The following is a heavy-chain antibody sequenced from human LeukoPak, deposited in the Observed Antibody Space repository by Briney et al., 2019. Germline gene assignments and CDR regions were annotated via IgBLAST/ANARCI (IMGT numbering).Heavy chain of an antibody. CDR3: ASSSSGYYPPFDY. D-gene: IGHD3-22*01. CDR1: GFTFSSYA. V-gene: IGHV3-23*01. CDR2: ISGSGGST. J-gene: IGHJ4*02. Sequence: PGGSLRLSCAASGFTFSSYAMSWVRQAPGKGLEWVSAISGSGGSTYYADSVKGRFTISRDDSKKTLYLQMNSLRAEDTAVYYCASSSSGYYPPFDYWGQGTLVTVSS.